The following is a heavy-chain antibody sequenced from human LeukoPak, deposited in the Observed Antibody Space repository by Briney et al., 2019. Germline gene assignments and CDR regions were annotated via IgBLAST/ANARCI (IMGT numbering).Heavy chain of an antibody. CDR3: ATYRQVLLPFES. Sequence: GGSLRLSCAASEFSVGSNYMTWVRQAPGKGLEWVSLIYSGGSTYYADSVKGRFTISRDNSKTTLYLQMNSLRAEDTAIYYCATYRQVLLPFESWGQGTLVTVSS. V-gene: IGHV3-66*01. CDR1: EFSVGSNY. CDR2: IYSGGST. D-gene: IGHD2/OR15-2a*01. J-gene: IGHJ4*02.